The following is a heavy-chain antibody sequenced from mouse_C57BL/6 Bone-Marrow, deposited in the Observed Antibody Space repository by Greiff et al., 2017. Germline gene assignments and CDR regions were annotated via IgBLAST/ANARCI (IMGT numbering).Heavy chain of an antibody. J-gene: IGHJ4*01. Sequence: VQLQQPGAELVKPGASVKMSCKASGYTFTSYWITWVKQRPGQGLEWIGDIYPGSGSTNYNEKFKSKATLNVDTSSSTAYMQLSSLTSEDSAVYYCAREDSSGYLYYAMDYWGQGTSVTVSS. V-gene: IGHV1-55*01. CDR3: AREDSSGYLYYAMDY. CDR2: IYPGSGST. D-gene: IGHD3-2*02. CDR1: GYTFTSYW.